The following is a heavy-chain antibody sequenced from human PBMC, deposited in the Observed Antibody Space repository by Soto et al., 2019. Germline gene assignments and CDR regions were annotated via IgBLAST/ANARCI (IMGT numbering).Heavy chain of an antibody. J-gene: IGHJ4*02. D-gene: IGHD3-10*01. Sequence: SXTLSLTCAVSGYSISSSNWWGWIRQPPGKGLESIGYIYYSGSTYYNPSLKSRVAISVDTSKNQFSLKLSSVTAADTAVYYCARSLRRGPPFDYWGQGTLVTVSS. V-gene: IGHV4-28*01. CDR3: ARSLRRGPPFDY. CDR2: IYYSGST. CDR1: GYSISSSNW.